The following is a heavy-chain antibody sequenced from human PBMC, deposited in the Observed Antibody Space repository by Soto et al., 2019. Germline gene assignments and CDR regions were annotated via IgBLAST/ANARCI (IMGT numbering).Heavy chain of an antibody. Sequence: ASVKVSCKASGCTFTSYAMHWVRQAPGQRLEWMGWINAGNGNTKYSQKFQGRVTITRDTSASTAYMELNSVTPEDTAVYYCAREFPYYESSDSYFDYWGQGALVTVSS. J-gene: IGHJ4*02. CDR1: GCTFTSYA. V-gene: IGHV1-3*01. CDR3: AREFPYYESSDSYFDY. CDR2: INAGNGNT. D-gene: IGHD3-16*01.